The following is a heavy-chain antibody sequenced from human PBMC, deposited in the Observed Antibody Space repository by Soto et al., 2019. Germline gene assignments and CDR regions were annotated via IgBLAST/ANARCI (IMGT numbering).Heavy chain of an antibody. CDR3: ARSISYRSYYYYGMDV. V-gene: IGHV1-18*01. CDR1: GYTFTSYG. Sequence: QVQLVQSGAEVKKPGASVKVSCKASGYTFTSYGISWVRQAPGQGLEWRGWISAYNGNTNYAQKLQGRVTMTTDTSTSPAYMELRSLRSDDTAVYYCARSISYRSYYYYGMDVWGQGTTVTVSS. J-gene: IGHJ6*02. CDR2: ISAYNGNT. D-gene: IGHD1-20*01.